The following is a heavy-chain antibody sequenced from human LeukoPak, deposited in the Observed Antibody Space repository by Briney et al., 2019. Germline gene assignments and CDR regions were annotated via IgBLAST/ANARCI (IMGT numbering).Heavy chain of an antibody. V-gene: IGHV3-30*02. CDR2: IRYDGSNK. D-gene: IGHD3-3*01. CDR1: GFTFRSYG. Sequence: GGSLRLXCAASGFTFRSYGMHWVRQAPGKGLEGVAFIRYDGSNKYYADAVKGRFTISRDNSKNTLYLQMNSLRAEDTAVYYCAKVPPLNYDFWSGSYFDYWGKGTLVTVSS. J-gene: IGHJ4*02. CDR3: AKVPPLNYDFWSGSYFDY.